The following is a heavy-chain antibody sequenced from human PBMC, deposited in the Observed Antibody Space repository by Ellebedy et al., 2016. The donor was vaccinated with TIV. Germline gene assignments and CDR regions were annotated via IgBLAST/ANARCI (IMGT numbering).Heavy chain of an antibody. V-gene: IGHV3-23*01. D-gene: IGHD3-22*01. Sequence: PGGSLRLSCAASGFSFNSYAMSRVRQAPGKGLEWVSTISNTGSRTYYADSVEGRFIISRDNSKRTLFLQMNSLRAEDTALYYCAKGRGGGSDSSAPRYYFDYWGQGTLVTVSS. J-gene: IGHJ4*02. CDR1: GFSFNSYA. CDR2: ISNTGSRT. CDR3: AKGRGGGSDSSAPRYYFDY.